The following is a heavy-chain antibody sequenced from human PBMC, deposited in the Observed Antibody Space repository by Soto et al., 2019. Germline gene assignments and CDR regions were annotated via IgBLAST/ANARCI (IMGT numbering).Heavy chain of an antibody. V-gene: IGHV2-5*02. CDR1: GFSLSSSGVG. D-gene: IGHD3-10*01. J-gene: IGHJ4*02. CDR3: ARGGWTTYYSPFFDY. CDR2: IYWDDDK. Sequence: QITLKESGPMLVRPTQTLTLTCTFSGFSLSSSGVGVGWIRQPPGKALEWLALIYWDDDKRYSPSLKSRLTITKDTSKNQVVLTLTKLDTVDTATYYCARGGWTTYYSPFFDYWGQGTLVTVSS.